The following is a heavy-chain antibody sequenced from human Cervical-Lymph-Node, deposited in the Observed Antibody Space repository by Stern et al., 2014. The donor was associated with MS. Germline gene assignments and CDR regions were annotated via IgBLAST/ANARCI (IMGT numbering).Heavy chain of an antibody. CDR2: IKRDGSET. D-gene: IGHD6-19*01. Sequence: EVQLVESGGGLVKPGGSQRVSCVASGSTFSTSWMSWVRQAPGKGLEWGANIKRDGSETDYLESVKGGVTISRDNAKSSLYLEMNSLRAEDTAVYYCTRFLQSGWSDLFDSWGRGTLVTVSS. CDR3: TRFLQSGWSDLFDS. V-gene: IGHV3-7*01. CDR1: GSTFSTSW. J-gene: IGHJ5*01.